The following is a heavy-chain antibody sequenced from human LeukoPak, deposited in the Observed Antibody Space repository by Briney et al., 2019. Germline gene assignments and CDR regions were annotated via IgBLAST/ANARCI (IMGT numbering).Heavy chain of an antibody. V-gene: IGHV4-39*01. J-gene: IGHJ5*02. CDR1: GFTFSDYY. D-gene: IGHD2-2*01. Sequence: GSLRLSCAASGFTFSDYYLGWIRQPPGKGLEWIGTIYYRGSTYSNPSLNSRVTISLDTSKNQFSLRLRSVTAADTALYYCARHYLSDGIPSTFDPWGQGTLVTVSS. CDR2: IYYRGST. CDR3: ARHYLSDGIPSTFDP.